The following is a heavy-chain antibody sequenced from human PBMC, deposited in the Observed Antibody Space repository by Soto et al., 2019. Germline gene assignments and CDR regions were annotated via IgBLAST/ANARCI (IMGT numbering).Heavy chain of an antibody. V-gene: IGHV1-18*01. D-gene: IGHD6-6*01. CDR3: ASTEYSSSSDWFDP. CDR1: GYTFTSYG. Sequence: ASVKVSCKASGYTFTSYGISWMRQAPGQGLEWMGWISAYNGNTNYAQKLQGRVTMTTDTSTSTAYMELRSLRSDDTAVYYCASTEYSSSSDWFDPWGQGTLVTVSS. J-gene: IGHJ5*02. CDR2: ISAYNGNT.